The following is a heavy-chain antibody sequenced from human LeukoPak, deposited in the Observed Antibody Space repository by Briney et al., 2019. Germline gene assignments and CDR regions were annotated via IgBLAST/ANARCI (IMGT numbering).Heavy chain of an antibody. D-gene: IGHD5-24*01. CDR1: GFTFSSYA. CDR2: ISSNGGST. V-gene: IGHV3-64*01. Sequence: GGSLRLSCAASGFTFSSYAMHWVRQAPGKGLEYVSAISSNGGSTYYANSVKGRFTISRDNSKNTLYLQMNSLRAEDTAVYYCAREGRWLQPHFDYWGQGTLVTVSS. J-gene: IGHJ4*02. CDR3: AREGRWLQPHFDY.